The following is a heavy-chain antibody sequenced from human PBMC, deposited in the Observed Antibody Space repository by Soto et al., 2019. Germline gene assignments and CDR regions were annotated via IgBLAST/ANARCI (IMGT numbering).Heavy chain of an antibody. D-gene: IGHD6-19*01. J-gene: IGHJ4*02. Sequence: TGGSLRLSCAASGFTVSSNYMSWVRQAPGKGLEWVSVIYSGGSTYYADSVKGRFTISRDNSKNTLYLQMNSLRAEDTAVYYCARTKQWPYYFDYWGQGTLVTVSS. CDR1: GFTVSSNY. CDR3: ARTKQWPYYFDY. CDR2: IYSGGST. V-gene: IGHV3-66*01.